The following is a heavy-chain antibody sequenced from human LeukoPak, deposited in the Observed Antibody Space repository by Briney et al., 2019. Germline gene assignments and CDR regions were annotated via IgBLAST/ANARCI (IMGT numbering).Heavy chain of an antibody. CDR3: AKEDCSGGSCY. CDR2: ISHDGSDK. CDR1: GFTFSRYG. J-gene: IGHJ4*02. D-gene: IGHD2-15*01. V-gene: IGHV3-30*18. Sequence: GGSLRLSCAASGFTFSRYGMHWVRQAPGKGLEWVAVISHDGSDKNYSDSVKGRFTVSRDNPKNTLYLQMNSLRAEDTAVYHCAKEDCSGGSCYWGQGTLVTVSS.